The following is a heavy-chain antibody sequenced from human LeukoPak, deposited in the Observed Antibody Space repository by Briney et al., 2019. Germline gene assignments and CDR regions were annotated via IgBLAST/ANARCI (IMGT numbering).Heavy chain of an antibody. Sequence: SETLSLTCTVSGGSISSYYWSWIRLPPGKGLEWIGYIYYTGATYYNPSLKSRVTISLDTSKNQFSLKLSSVTAADAAVYYCARVGWPFFIYWGQGTLVTVSS. V-gene: IGHV4-59*01. CDR1: GGSISSYY. CDR3: ARVGWPFFIY. D-gene: IGHD2/OR15-2a*01. CDR2: IYYTGAT. J-gene: IGHJ4*02.